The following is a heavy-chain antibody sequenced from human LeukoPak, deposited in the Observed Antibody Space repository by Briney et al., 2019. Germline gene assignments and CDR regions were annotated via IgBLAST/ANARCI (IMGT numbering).Heavy chain of an antibody. CDR2: IWHDGTNK. D-gene: IGHD3-22*01. CDR3: ARDFDLSGYSFDY. J-gene: IGHJ4*01. CDR1: GFTFSSYG. V-gene: IGHV3-33*01. Sequence: GTSLKLSCAAAGFTFSSYGMHWVRQAPGEGLEWVAVIWHDGTNKYYGDSAKGRFTISRDNSNNTLYLQMSSLRVEDTAVYYCARDFDLSGYSFDYWGHGTLVTVSS.